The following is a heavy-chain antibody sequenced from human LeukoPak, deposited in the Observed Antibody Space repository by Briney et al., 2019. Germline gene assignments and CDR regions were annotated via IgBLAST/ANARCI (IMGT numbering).Heavy chain of an antibody. V-gene: IGHV3-66*01. D-gene: IGHD3-3*01. CDR1: GFNLNNDY. CDR2: TYSDGNT. Sequence: PGGSLRLSCAASGFNLNNDYMTWVRQAPGRGLEWVSVTYSDGNTYYADSVRGRFTISRDKSKNTLYLQMNSLRAEDTAVYYCARGVVYHSYEMDVWGQGTTVTVSS. J-gene: IGHJ6*02. CDR3: ARGVVYHSYEMDV.